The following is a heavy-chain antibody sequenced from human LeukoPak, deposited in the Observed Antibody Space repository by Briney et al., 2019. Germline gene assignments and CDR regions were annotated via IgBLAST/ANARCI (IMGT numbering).Heavy chain of an antibody. V-gene: IGHV3-13*05. CDR2: IGTTGDP. D-gene: IGHD4-23*01. CDR3: AREQYGGKDY. CDR1: GFRFHKFD. J-gene: IGHJ4*02. Sequence: GGSLRLSCAASGFRFHKFDMHWVRQDTGKGLEWVSAIGTTGDPFYSGSVKGRFIISRENAKNSLYLQMNSLRVGDTAVYYCAREQYGGKDYWGQGNLVTVSS.